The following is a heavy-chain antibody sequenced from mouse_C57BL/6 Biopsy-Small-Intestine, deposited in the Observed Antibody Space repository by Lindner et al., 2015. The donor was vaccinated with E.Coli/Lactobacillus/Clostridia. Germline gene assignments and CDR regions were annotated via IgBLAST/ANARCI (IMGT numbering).Heavy chain of an antibody. CDR3: ARRGITTVVGHWYFDV. V-gene: IGHV5-17*01. CDR1: GFTFSDFG. CDR2: ISSGSSFI. Sequence: SGGALVKPGGSLNLSCAASGFTFSDFGMRWVRRAPEKGLEWVAYISSGSSFIYYADTVKGRFTISRDNAKNTLFLQMTSLRSEDTAMFYCARRGITTVVGHWYFDVWGTGTTVTVSS. J-gene: IGHJ1*03. D-gene: IGHD1-1*01.